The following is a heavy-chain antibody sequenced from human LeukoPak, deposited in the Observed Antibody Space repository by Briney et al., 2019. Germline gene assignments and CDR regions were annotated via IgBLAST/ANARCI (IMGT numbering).Heavy chain of an antibody. Sequence: SETLSLTCTVSGGSISSGGYYWSWIRQPPGKGLEWIGYIYHSGSTYYNPSLKSRVTISVDTSKNQFSLKLSSVTAADTAVYYCARHALGIAARRVFDYWGQGTLVTVSS. J-gene: IGHJ4*02. CDR3: ARHALGIAARRVFDY. D-gene: IGHD6-6*01. V-gene: IGHV4-30-2*03. CDR2: IYHSGST. CDR1: GGSISSGGYY.